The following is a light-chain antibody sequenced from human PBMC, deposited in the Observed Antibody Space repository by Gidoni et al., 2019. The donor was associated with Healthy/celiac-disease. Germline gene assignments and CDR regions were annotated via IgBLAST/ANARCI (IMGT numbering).Light chain of an antibody. V-gene: IGKV2-28*01. CDR2: LGS. CDR1: QSLLHINGYNY. J-gene: IGKJ1*01. Sequence: IVITQSPLSLPVTSGEPASISCRSSQSLLHINGYNYLDWYLPKPGQSPQLLIYLGSNRASGVPDRFSGSGSGTDFTLKISRVEAEDVGVYYCMQALQTPWTFGQGTKVEIK. CDR3: MQALQTPWT.